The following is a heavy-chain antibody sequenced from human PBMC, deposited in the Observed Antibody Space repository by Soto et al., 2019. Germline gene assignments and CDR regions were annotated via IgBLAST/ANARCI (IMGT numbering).Heavy chain of an antibody. Sequence: PGGSLRLSCAASGFTFSSYGMHWVRQAPGKGLEWVAVIWYDGSNKYYADSVKGRFTISRDNSKNTLYLQMNSLRAEDTAVYYCARDSGSYFIFDYWGQGTLVTVSS. D-gene: IGHD1-26*01. CDR3: ARDSGSYFIFDY. V-gene: IGHV3-33*01. CDR2: IWYDGSNK. J-gene: IGHJ4*02. CDR1: GFTFSSYG.